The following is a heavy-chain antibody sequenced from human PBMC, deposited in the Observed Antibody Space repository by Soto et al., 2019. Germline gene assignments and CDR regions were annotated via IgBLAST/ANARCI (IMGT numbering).Heavy chain of an antibody. V-gene: IGHV4-30-4*01. Sequence: TLSLTCTVSGGSISSGDYYWSWIRQPPGKGLEWIGYIYYSGSTNYNPSLKSRVTISVDTPKNQFSLKLSSVTAADTAVYYCTKRSGYSPNWFDPWGQGTLVTVSS. CDR1: GGSISSGDYY. CDR2: IYYSGST. CDR3: TKRSGYSPNWFDP. D-gene: IGHD3-3*01. J-gene: IGHJ5*02.